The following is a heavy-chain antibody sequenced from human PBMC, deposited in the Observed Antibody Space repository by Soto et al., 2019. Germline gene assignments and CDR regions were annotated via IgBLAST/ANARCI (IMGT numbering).Heavy chain of an antibody. Sequence: SETLSLTCTVGGGSISGFYWSWIRQPAGKGLEWIGRIHSGGSTNYNTSLKSRLTMSVDTSQNQFSLQLRSVTAADPAVYYCARVHLSNLSYRWFDPWGQGPLVTVSS. CDR2: IHSGGST. J-gene: IGHJ5*02. CDR3: ARVHLSNLSYRWFDP. D-gene: IGHD2-2*01. CDR1: GGSISGFY. V-gene: IGHV4-4*07.